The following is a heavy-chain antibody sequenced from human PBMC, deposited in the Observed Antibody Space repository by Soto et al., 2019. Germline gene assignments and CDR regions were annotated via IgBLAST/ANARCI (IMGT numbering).Heavy chain of an antibody. D-gene: IGHD7-27*01. V-gene: IGHV4-61*01. J-gene: IGHJ4*02. CDR2: IYYSGST. CDR1: GGSVSSGSYY. Sequence: SETLSLTCTVSGGSVSSGSYYWSWIRQPPGKGLEWIGYIYYSGSTNYNPSLKSRVTISVDKSTNEFSLKVTSVTAADTAIYYCARKAWVRFDYWGQGALVTVSS. CDR3: ARKAWVRFDY.